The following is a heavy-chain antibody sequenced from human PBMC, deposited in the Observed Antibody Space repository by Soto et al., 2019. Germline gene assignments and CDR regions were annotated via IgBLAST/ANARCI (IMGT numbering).Heavy chain of an antibody. CDR1: GGTFSSYA. V-gene: IGHV1-69*12. D-gene: IGHD1-26*01. J-gene: IGHJ6*02. CDR3: ASHTGSSPEGRYYYGMDV. Sequence: QVQLVQSGAEVKKPGSSVKVSCKASGGTFSSYAISWVRQAPGQGLEWMGGIIPIFGTADYAQTFQGRVTITADESTSTAYMELSSLRSEDTAVYYCASHTGSSPEGRYYYGMDVWGQRTTVTVSS. CDR2: IIPIFGTA.